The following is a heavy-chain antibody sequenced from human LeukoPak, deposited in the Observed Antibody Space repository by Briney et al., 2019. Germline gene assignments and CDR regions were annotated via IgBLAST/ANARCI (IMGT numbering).Heavy chain of an antibody. CDR2: IYTSGST. J-gene: IGHJ4*02. D-gene: IGHD6-13*01. CDR1: GDSISGYY. Sequence: PSETLSLTCTVSGDSISGYYWSWIRQPAGKGLEWIGRIYTSGSTYYNPSLKSRLTISVDTSNNQVSLKLSSVTAADTAVYFCARLGYSSTWYNFWGQGTLVTVSS. CDR3: ARLGYSSTWYNF. V-gene: IGHV4-4*07.